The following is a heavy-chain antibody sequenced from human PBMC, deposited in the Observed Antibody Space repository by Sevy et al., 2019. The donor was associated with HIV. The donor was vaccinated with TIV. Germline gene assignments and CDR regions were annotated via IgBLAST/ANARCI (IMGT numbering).Heavy chain of an antibody. J-gene: IGHJ4*02. V-gene: IGHV3-15*05. CDR3: ATGVYITGTSDY. CDR1: GFTFSNAW. CDR2: IKRKSDGGTS. D-gene: IGHD1-20*01. Sequence: GGSLRLSCAASGFTFSNAWMTWVRQAPGKGLEWVGRIKRKSDGGTSDYAAPVQDRFTFSKDDSTNTVYLQMNSLRADDTGVYYCATGVYITGTSDYWGQGTLVTVSS.